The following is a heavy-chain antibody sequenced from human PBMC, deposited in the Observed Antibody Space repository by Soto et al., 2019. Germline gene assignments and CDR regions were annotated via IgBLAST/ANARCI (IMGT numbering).Heavy chain of an antibody. CDR2: INHSGST. CDR1: GGPFSGYY. D-gene: IGHD1-26*01. CDR3: ARGRVGAPFDP. V-gene: IGHV4-34*01. J-gene: IGHJ5*02. Sequence: ETLSLTCAVYGGPFSGYYWSWIRQPPGKGLEWIGEINHSGSTNYNPSLKSRVTISVDTSKNQFSLKLSSVTAADTAVYYCARGRVGAPFDPWGQGTLVTVSS.